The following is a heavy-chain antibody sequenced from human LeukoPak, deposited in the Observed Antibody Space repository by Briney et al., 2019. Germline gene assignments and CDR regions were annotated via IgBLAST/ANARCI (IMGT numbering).Heavy chain of an antibody. Sequence: ASVKVSCKVSGYTLTELSMHWVRQAPGKGLEWMGGFDPEDGETIYAQKFQGRVTMTEDTSTDTAYMELSSLRSEDMAVYYCATDLRRFPYYFDYWGQGTLVTVSS. CDR1: GYTLTELS. CDR2: FDPEDGET. D-gene: IGHD3-3*01. V-gene: IGHV1-24*01. CDR3: ATDLRRFPYYFDY. J-gene: IGHJ4*02.